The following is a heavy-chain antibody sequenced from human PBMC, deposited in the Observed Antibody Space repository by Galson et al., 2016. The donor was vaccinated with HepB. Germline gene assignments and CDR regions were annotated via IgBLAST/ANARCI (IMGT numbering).Heavy chain of an antibody. D-gene: IGHD4-17*01. CDR3: ARGRPNYGDYDS. J-gene: IGHJ5*01. V-gene: IGHV4-38-2*02. CDR1: GGSIRSDYY. CDR2: LYPSEGT. Sequence: SETLSLTCIVSGGSIRSDYYWGWIRQPPGRGLEWIGSLYPSEGTYYNPSLKSRVTISVDTSKNELPLRLNSVTAADTAVYYCARGRPNYGDYDSWGQGTLVTASS.